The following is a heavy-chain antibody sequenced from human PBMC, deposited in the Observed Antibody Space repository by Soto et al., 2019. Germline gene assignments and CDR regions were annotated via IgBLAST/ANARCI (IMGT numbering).Heavy chain of an antibody. D-gene: IGHD2-21*01. V-gene: IGHV4-59*01. J-gene: IGHJ6*02. CDR3: ARFRWGSPYGMDV. CDR1: GGSISSYY. Sequence: SETLSLTCTVSGGSISSYYWSWIRQPPGKGLEWIGYIYYSGSTNYNPSLKSRVTISVDTSKNQFSLKLSSVTAADTAVYYGARFRWGSPYGMDVWGQGTTVTVSS. CDR2: IYYSGST.